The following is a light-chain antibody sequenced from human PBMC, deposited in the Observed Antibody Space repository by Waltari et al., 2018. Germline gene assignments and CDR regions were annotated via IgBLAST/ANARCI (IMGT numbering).Light chain of an antibody. CDR1: SSAAGIYNL. V-gene: IGLV2-23*02. Sequence: QSALTQPAYVSGSPGQSLTIPCPGTSSAAGIYNLVSWYQQHPGKVPKLMIYEVSKRPSGISNRFSGSKSGNTASLTISGLQAEDEADYYCCSYVGSRIVVFGGGTKMTVL. CDR2: EVS. CDR3: CSYVGSRIVV. J-gene: IGLJ2*01.